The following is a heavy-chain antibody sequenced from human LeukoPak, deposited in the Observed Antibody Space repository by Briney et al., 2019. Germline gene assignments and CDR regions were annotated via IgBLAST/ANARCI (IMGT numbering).Heavy chain of an antibody. Sequence: VKPSETLSLTCTVSGGSISGYYWSWIRPSPEKGLEWIGYIYYSGSTNYNPSPKRRVTISLDASRNHFSLKLTSVTAADTATYYGARGDCSSTSCSAGILYHYGLDVWGQGTTVTVSS. CDR1: GGSISGYY. V-gene: IGHV4-59*01. D-gene: IGHD2-2*01. J-gene: IGHJ6*02. CDR2: IYYSGST. CDR3: ARGDCSSTSCSAGILYHYGLDV.